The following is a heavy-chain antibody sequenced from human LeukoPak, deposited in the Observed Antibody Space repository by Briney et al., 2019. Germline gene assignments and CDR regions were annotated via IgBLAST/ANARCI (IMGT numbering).Heavy chain of an antibody. CDR1: GFTFSSYS. J-gene: IGHJ4*02. D-gene: IGHD2-21*01. CDR2: ISSSSSTI. CDR3: ARDAPLLAFDY. Sequence: GGSLRLSCAASGFTFSSYSMNWVRQAPGEGLEWVSYISSSSSTIYYADSVKGRFTISRDNAKNSLYLQMNSLRAEDTAVYYCARDAPLLAFDYWGQGTLVTVSS. V-gene: IGHV3-48*01.